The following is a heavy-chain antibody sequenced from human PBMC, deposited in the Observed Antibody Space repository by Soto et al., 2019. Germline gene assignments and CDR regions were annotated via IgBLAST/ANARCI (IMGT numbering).Heavy chain of an antibody. V-gene: IGHV3-21*01. CDR3: ARYDSGGYYWPYYYYGMDV. CDR1: GFTFSTYS. J-gene: IGHJ6*02. CDR2: ISDSSSYI. D-gene: IGHD3-22*01. Sequence: EVQLVESGGGLVKPGGSLRLSCAASGFTFSTYSMNWVRQAPGKGLEWVSSISDSSSYIYYADSVKGRFTISRDNAKKXLYXQMNSLRAEDTAVYYCARYDSGGYYWPYYYYGMDVWGQGTTVTVSS.